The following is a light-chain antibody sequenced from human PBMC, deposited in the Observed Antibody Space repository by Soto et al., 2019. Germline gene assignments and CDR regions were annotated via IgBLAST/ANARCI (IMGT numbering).Light chain of an antibody. CDR3: QQYNGYPLT. V-gene: IGKV1-5*01. CDR2: DAS. Sequence: DIQMTQSPSTLSASIGDRVTITCRASESIRTWLAWYQHKPGKAPKLLIYDASSLQSGVPSRFSGSGDGTEFSLTISSLQPDDFATYYCQQYNGYPLTFGGGTKVDIK. J-gene: IGKJ4*01. CDR1: ESIRTW.